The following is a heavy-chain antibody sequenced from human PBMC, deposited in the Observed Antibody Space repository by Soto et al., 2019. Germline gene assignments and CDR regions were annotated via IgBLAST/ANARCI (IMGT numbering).Heavy chain of an antibody. CDR3: ARWGSVQLAGMDV. V-gene: IGHV3-21*01. Sequence: GGSLRLSCAASGFTFSSYSMNWVRQAPGKGLEWVSSISSSSSYIYYADSVKGRFTSSRDNAKNSLYLQMNSLRAEDTAVYYCARWGSVQLAGMDVWGQGTTVTVSS. D-gene: IGHD6-6*01. CDR2: ISSSSSYI. CDR1: GFTFSSYS. J-gene: IGHJ6*02.